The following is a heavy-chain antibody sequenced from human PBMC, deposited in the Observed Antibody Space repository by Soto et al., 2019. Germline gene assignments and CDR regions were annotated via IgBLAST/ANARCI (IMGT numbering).Heavy chain of an antibody. J-gene: IGHJ3*02. Sequence: PSQTLSLTCTVSGDSITSYNWNWLRQPPGKALEWIGYVYYSGSTNYNPSLKSRVTISVDTSKNQFSLKLSSVTAADTAVYYCARRYGWAFDIWGQGTMVTVS. CDR3: ARRYGWAFDI. CDR2: VYYSGST. V-gene: IGHV4-59*08. CDR1: GDSITSYN. D-gene: IGHD3-16*01.